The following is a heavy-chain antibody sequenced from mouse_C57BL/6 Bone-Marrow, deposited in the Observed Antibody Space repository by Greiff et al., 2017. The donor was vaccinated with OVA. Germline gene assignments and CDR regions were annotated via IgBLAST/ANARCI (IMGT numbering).Heavy chain of an antibody. CDR1: GFTFSDYY. CDR2: INYDGSST. D-gene: IGHD2-12*01. V-gene: IGHV5-16*01. CDR3: ARFTLLYFDY. Sequence: EVQRVESEGGLVQPGSSMKLSCTASGFTFSDYYMAWVRQVPEKGLEWVANINYDGSSTYYLDSLKSRFIISRDNAKNILYLQMSSLKSEDTATYYCARFTLLYFDYWGQGTTLTVSS. J-gene: IGHJ2*01.